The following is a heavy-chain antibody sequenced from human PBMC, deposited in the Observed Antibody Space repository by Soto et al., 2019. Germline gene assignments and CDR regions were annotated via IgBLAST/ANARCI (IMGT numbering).Heavy chain of an antibody. D-gene: IGHD6-6*01. J-gene: IGHJ4*02. CDR3: ARHGGFEYSSSSSKHFDS. Sequence: QVQLQESGPGLVKPSETLSLTCTVSGGSMSSYYWSWIRQPPGKGLEWIGYIYYSGSTNYNPSLKSRVTISVDTSKNQFSLKLSSVTAADTAVYYCARHGGFEYSSSSSKHFDSWGQGTLVTVSS. CDR1: GGSMSSYY. CDR2: IYYSGST. V-gene: IGHV4-59*08.